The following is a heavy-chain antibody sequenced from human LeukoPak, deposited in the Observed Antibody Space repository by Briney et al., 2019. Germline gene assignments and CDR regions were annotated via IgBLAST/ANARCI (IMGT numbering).Heavy chain of an antibody. CDR2: IYPGDSDT. CDR3: ARQLRGWYGGHLYFDY. Sequence: GESRKISCMGSGYSFSNYWIGWVRQRPGKGLEWMGVIYPGDSDTRYSPSFQGQVTISADKSISTAYLQWSSLKASDTAMYYCARQLRGWYGGHLYFDYWGQGTLVTVSS. V-gene: IGHV5-51*01. CDR1: GYSFSNYW. D-gene: IGHD6-19*01. J-gene: IGHJ4*02.